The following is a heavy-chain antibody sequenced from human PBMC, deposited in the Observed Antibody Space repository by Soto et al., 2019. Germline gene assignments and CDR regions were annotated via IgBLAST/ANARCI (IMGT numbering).Heavy chain of an antibody. Sequence: SETLSLTCTVSGGSISSYYWSWIRQPAGKGLEWIGRIYTSGSTNYNPSLKSRVTMSVDTSKNQFSLKLSSVTAADTAVYYCARDSGKKWLFDYFDYWGQGTLVTVSS. CDR2: IYTSGST. CDR3: ARDSGKKWLFDYFDY. CDR1: GGSISSYY. D-gene: IGHD3-22*01. J-gene: IGHJ4*02. V-gene: IGHV4-4*07.